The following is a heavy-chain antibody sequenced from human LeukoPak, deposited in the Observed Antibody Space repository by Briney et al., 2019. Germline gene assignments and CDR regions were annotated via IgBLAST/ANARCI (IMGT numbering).Heavy chain of an antibody. V-gene: IGHV4-39*07. J-gene: IGHJ4*03. CDR1: GGSISSSSYY. D-gene: IGHD6-6*01. CDR3: ARGHIAGRLCYFEF. Sequence: SETLSLTCTVSGGSISSSSYYWGWIRQSPGEGLEWIGEVNHSGSTNYNPSLKSRVTMSADTSKNQFSLNLRYLTAADTAMYYCARGHIAGRLCYFEFWGQGTLVTVSS. CDR2: VNHSGST.